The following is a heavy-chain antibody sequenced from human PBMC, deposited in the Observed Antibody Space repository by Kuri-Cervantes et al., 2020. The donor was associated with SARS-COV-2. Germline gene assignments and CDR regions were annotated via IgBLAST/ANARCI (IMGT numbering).Heavy chain of an antibody. D-gene: IGHD3-22*01. CDR3: ARDYYDSSGYAGYYYYYGMDV. CDR1: GGSISSGGYS. V-gene: IGHV4-30-2*01. J-gene: IGHJ6*02. Sequence: LRLSCAVSGGSISSGGYSWSWIRQPPGKGLEWIGYIYHSGSTNYNPSLKSRVTISVDTSKNQFSLKLSSVTAADTAVYYCARDYYDSSGYAGYYYYYGMDVWGQGTTVTVSS. CDR2: IYHSGST.